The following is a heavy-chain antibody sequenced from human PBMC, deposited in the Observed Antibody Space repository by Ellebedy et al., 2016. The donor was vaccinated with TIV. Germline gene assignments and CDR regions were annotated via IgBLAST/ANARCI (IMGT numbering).Heavy chain of an antibody. D-gene: IGHD7-27*01. V-gene: IGHV3-23*01. Sequence: GESLKISCAASGFIFSTYAMSWVRQAPGKGLEWVSSISAGGGTTYYADSVKGRFTISRENSKNTLYLQMSSLRAEDTAVYYCATWGNDAFDFWGQGTMVTVSS. CDR2: ISAGGGTT. J-gene: IGHJ3*01. CDR1: GFIFSTYA. CDR3: ATWGNDAFDF.